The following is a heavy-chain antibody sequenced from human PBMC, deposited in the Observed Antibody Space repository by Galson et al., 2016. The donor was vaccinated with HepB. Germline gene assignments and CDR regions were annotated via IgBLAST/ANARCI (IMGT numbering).Heavy chain of an antibody. Sequence: SETLSLTCTVSGGSISNSNYFWGWIRQSPGKGLEWIASLYYTGSTYYSPSLKSRLTISVDTSTNQFSLKLSSVTAADTALYYCVGDRRSSNSALGKYHYYYYYVDVWGKGTTVTVSS. CDR3: VGDRRSSNSALGKYHYYYYYVDV. CDR1: GGSISNSNYF. J-gene: IGHJ6*03. V-gene: IGHV4-39*02. CDR2: LYYTGST. D-gene: IGHD6-6*01.